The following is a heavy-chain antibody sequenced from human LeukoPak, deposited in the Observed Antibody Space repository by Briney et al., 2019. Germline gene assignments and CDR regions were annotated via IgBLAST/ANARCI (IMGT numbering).Heavy chain of an antibody. CDR3: ARVRPRVPPAGFDP. V-gene: IGHV4-34*01. D-gene: IGHD2-2*01. J-gene: IGHJ5*02. CDR1: GGSFSGYY. CDR2: INHSGST. Sequence: KASETLSLTCAVYGGSFSGYYWSWIRQPPGKGLEWIGEINHSGSTNYNPSLKSRVTISVDTSKNQFSLKLSSVTAADTAVYYCARVRPRVPPAGFDPWGQGTLVTVSS.